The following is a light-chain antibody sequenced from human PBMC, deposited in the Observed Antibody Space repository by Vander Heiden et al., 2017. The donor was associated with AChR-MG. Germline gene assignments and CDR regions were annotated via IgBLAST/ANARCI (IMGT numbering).Light chain of an antibody. CDR3: QQYHTYSWT. CDR2: KAS. Sequence: DIQMTQSPSTLSASVGDRVTITCRASQSVSSRLAWYRQKPGKAPDLLNYKASSLQSGVPSRFSGSGSGTEFTLTISRLQPDDFATYYCQQYHTYSWTFGQGTQVEVK. V-gene: IGKV1-5*03. J-gene: IGKJ1*01. CDR1: QSVSSR.